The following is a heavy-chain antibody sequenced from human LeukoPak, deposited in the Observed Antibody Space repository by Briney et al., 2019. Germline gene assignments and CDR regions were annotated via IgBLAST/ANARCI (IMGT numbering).Heavy chain of an antibody. CDR1: GGSISSYY. Sequence: PSETLSLTCTVSGGSISSYYWSWIRQPPGKGLEWIGYIYYSGSTNYNPSLKSRVTISVDTSKNQFSLKLSSVTAADTAVYYCARDLSVGATTDYYYYYGMDVWGQGTTVTVSS. J-gene: IGHJ6*02. D-gene: IGHD1-26*01. V-gene: IGHV4-59*01. CDR2: IYYSGST. CDR3: ARDLSVGATTDYYYYYGMDV.